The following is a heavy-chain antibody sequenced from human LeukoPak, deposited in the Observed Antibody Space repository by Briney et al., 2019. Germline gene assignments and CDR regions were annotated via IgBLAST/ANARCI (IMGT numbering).Heavy chain of an antibody. D-gene: IGHD3-10*01. CDR3: ARDFLMASDY. V-gene: IGHV3-30-3*01. CDR1: GFSFSAYA. J-gene: IGHJ4*02. CDR2: ISYDGTNK. Sequence: QPGGSLSLSCAASGFSFSAYAMHWVRQAPGKGLEGVAVISYDGTNKYYADSVKGRFTISRDNSKNTLYLQMNSLRPEDTAVYYCARDFLMASDYWGQGTLVTVSS.